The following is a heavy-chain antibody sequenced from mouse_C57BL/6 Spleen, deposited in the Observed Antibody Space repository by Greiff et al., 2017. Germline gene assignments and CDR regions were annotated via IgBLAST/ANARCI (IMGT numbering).Heavy chain of an antibody. CDR2: IYPRDGST. Sequence: QVQLQQSGPELVKPGASVKLSCKASGYTFTSYDINWVKQRPGQGLEWIGWIYPRDGSTKYNEKFKAKATLTVDTSSSTAYMELHSLTSEDSAVYFCARESDYGSSPWFAYWGQGTLVTVSA. CDR3: ARESDYGSSPWFAY. J-gene: IGHJ3*01. CDR1: GYTFTSYD. V-gene: IGHV1-85*01. D-gene: IGHD1-1*01.